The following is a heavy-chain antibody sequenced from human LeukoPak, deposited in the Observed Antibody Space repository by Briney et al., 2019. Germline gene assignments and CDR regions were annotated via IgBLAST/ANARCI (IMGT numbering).Heavy chain of an antibody. J-gene: IGHJ4*02. D-gene: IGHD2/OR15-2a*01. Sequence: PGGSLRLSCAASGFTFSSYGMHWVRQAPGKGLEWVAFIRYDGSNKYYADSVKGRFTISRDNSKNTLYLQMNSLRAEDTAVYYCAKGQPSKGVLSPYTDYWGQGTLVTVSS. V-gene: IGHV3-30*02. CDR2: IRYDGSNK. CDR3: AKGQPSKGVLSPYTDY. CDR1: GFTFSSYG.